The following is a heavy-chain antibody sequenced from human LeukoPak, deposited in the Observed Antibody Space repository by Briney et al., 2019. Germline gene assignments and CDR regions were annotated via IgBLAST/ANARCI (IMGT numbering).Heavy chain of an antibody. CDR3: ARQGSYDFTAYYYYYMDV. CDR2: IYYSGST. V-gene: IGHV4-39*01. J-gene: IGHJ6*03. CDR1: GGSISSSSYY. D-gene: IGHD3-3*01. Sequence: PSETLSLTCTVSGGSISSSSYYWGWIRQPPGKGLEWIGSIYYSGSTYYNPSLKSRVTISVDTSKNQFSLKLSSVTAADTAVYYCARQGSYDFTAYYYYYMDVWGKGTTVTVSS.